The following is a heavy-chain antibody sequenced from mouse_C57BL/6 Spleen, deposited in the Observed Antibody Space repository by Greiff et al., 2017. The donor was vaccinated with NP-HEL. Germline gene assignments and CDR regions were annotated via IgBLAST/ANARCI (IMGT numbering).Heavy chain of an antibody. D-gene: IGHD1-1*01. CDR2: INPNYGTT. CDR1: GYSFTDYN. J-gene: IGHJ3*01. V-gene: IGHV1-39*01. Sequence: VQLKESGPELVKPGASVKISCKASGYSFTDYNMNWVKQSNGKSLEWIGVINPNYGTTSYNQKFKGKATLTVDQSSSTAYMQLNSLTSEDSAVYYCARGEITTVVALFAYWGQGTLVTVSA. CDR3: ARGEITTVVALFAY.